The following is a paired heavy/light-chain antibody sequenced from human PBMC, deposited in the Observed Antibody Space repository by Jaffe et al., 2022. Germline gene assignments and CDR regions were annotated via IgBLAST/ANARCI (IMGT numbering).Light chain of an antibody. CDR2: GTY. CDR3: QQYDTSPFI. V-gene: IGKV3-20*01. J-gene: IGKJ3*01. CDR1: QSVSTSY. Sequence: EIVLTQSPGTLSLSPGERATLSCRASQSVSTSYLGWYQQKPGQAPRLLIYGTYNRATGIPDRFSGSGSGTDFTLTISRLEPEDFAVYYCQQYDTSPFIFGPGTKVDI.
Heavy chain of an antibody. CDR1: GFTFSSYE. CDR2: MNMGGNRI. J-gene: IGHJ4*02. D-gene: IGHD3-10*01. Sequence: EVQLVESGGGLVQPGGSLRLSCAASGFTFSSYEFNWVRQAPGKGLEWLSYMNMGGNRIYYADSVKGRFTISRDNAKNSLYLQMHSLRVEDTGVYYCARDAPGANTNDVWGQGTLVTVSS. V-gene: IGHV3-48*03. CDR3: ARDAPGANTNDV.